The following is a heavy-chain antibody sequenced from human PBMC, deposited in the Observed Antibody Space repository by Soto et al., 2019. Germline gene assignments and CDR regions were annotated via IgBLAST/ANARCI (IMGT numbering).Heavy chain of an antibody. CDR1: GGSISSGGYY. CDR3: ARGRRHYYGSGSYPLGAFDI. CDR2: IYYSGST. Sequence: PSETLSLTCPFSGGSISSGGYYWSWIRQHPGKGLEWIGYIYYSGSTYYNPSLKSRVTISVDTSKNQFSLKLSSVTAADTAVYYCARGRRHYYGSGSYPLGAFDIWGQGTMVTVSS. V-gene: IGHV4-31*03. J-gene: IGHJ3*02. D-gene: IGHD3-10*01.